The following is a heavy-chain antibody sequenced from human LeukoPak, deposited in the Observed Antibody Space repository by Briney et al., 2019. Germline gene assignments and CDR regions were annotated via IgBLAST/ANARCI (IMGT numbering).Heavy chain of an antibody. D-gene: IGHD3-16*01. CDR1: GGSFSGYY. CDR3: ARTSWGSTCDF. J-gene: IGHJ4*02. CDR2: MNHSGST. Sequence: SETLSLTCAVYGGSFSGYYWSWIRQPPGKGLEWIGEMNHSGSTNYNPSLKSRVTISVDTSKHQFSLKLSSVTAADTAVYYCARTSWGSTCDFWGQGTLVTVSS. V-gene: IGHV4-34*01.